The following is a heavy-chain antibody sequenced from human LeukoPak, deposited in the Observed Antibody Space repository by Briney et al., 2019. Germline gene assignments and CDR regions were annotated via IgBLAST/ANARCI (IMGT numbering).Heavy chain of an antibody. D-gene: IGHD2-2*01. CDR1: GYSFTSYW. V-gene: IGHV5-10-1*01. CDR2: IDPSGSYT. CDR3: ARLLYCSSTSCYGLDY. Sequence: GESLRISCKGSGYSFTSYWISWVRQMPGKGLEWMGRIDPSGSYTNYSPSFQGHVTISADKSISTAYLQWSSLKASDTAMYYCARLLYCSSTSCYGLDYWGQETLVTVSS. J-gene: IGHJ4*02.